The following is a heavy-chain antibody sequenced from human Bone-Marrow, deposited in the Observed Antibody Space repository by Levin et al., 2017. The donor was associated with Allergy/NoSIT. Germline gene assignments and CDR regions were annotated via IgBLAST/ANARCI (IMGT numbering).Heavy chain of an antibody. V-gene: IGHV5-51*01. D-gene: IGHD3-10*01. J-gene: IGHJ4*02. CDR3: ARPSAAGDGSDFDY. CDR2: IYPGDSNI. CDR1: GYTFTSYW. Sequence: GESLKISCQGSGYTFTSYWIGWVRQMPGKGLEWMGIIYPGDSNIKYSPSFEGQVVFSADTSINTAYLQWHSLKTSDTGTYFCARPSAAGDGSDFDYWGQGTQVIVS.